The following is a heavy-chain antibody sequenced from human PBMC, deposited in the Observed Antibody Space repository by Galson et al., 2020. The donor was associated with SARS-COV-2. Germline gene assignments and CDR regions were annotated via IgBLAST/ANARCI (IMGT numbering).Heavy chain of an antibody. CDR2: INPGNGNT. CDR3: AMIRD. V-gene: IGHV1-3*01. CDR1: GYTFTNFA. J-gene: IGHJ4*02. Sequence: ASVKVSCKTSGYTFTNFAIHWVRQAPGQRLEWLGWINPGNGNTKYSQKFQGRITITRDTSASTVYMELSSLRAEDTAVYYSAMIRDWGQGTLVTVSS.